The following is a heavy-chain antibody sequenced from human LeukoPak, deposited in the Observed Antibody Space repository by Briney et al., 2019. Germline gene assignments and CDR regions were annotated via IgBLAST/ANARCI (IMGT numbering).Heavy chain of an antibody. Sequence: SETLSLTCTVSGGSISSSSYYWGWIRQPPGKGLEWIGSIYYSGSTYYNPSLKSRVTISVDTSKNQFSLKLSSVTAADTAVYYCARGRGSSWVFDAFDIWGQGTMVTVSS. CDR2: IYYSGST. CDR3: ARGRGSSWVFDAFDI. CDR1: GGSISSSSYY. J-gene: IGHJ3*02. V-gene: IGHV4-39*07. D-gene: IGHD6-13*01.